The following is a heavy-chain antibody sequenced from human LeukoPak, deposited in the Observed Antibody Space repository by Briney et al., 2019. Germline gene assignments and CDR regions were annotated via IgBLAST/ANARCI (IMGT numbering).Heavy chain of an antibody. CDR3: ARDRVFLEWLLPFDY. CDR2: IIPIFGTA. J-gene: IGHJ4*02. D-gene: IGHD3-3*01. Sequence: ASVKVSCKASGGTFSSYAISWVRQAPGQGLEWMGGIIPIFGTANYAQKFQGRVTITADKSTSTAYMELSSLRSEDTAVYYCARDRVFLEWLLPFDYWGQGTLVTVSS. V-gene: IGHV1-69*06. CDR1: GGTFSSYA.